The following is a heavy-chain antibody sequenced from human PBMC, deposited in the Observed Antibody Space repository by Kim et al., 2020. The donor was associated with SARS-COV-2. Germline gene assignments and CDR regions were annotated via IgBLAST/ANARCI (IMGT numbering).Heavy chain of an antibody. Sequence: SETLSLTCAVYGGSFSGYYWSWIRQPPGKGLEWIGEINHSGSTNYNPSLKSRVTISVDTSKNQFSLKLSSVTAADTAVYYCARELRYFDRMGGYYYGMDVWGQGTTVTVSS. CDR2: INHSGST. J-gene: IGHJ6*02. CDR3: ARELRYFDRMGGYYYGMDV. V-gene: IGHV4-34*01. D-gene: IGHD3-9*01. CDR1: GGSFSGYY.